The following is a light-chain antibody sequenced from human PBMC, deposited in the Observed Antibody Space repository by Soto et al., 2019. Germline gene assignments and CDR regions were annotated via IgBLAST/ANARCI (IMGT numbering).Light chain of an antibody. V-gene: IGLV2-14*01. Sequence: QSGLTQPASLSGSPGQSVTLSCTGTSSEIGGYNYVSWYQQHPGKAPKLMIYDVSNRPSGVSNRFSGSKSGNTASLTISGLQAEDEADYYCCSYAGSSPSYVFGTGTKVTVL. CDR2: DVS. CDR1: SSEIGGYNY. CDR3: CSYAGSSPSYV. J-gene: IGLJ1*01.